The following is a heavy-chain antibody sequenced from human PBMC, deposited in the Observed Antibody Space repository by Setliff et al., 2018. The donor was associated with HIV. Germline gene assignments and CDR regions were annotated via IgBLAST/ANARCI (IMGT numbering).Heavy chain of an antibody. J-gene: IGHJ3*02. D-gene: IGHD2-21*02. CDR1: GFTCSGYS. CDR2: IKQDGSER. CDR3: ARGPGCGGDCRAFAMDSFDM. V-gene: IGHV3-7*03. Sequence: GESLKISCAASGFTCSGYSMSWVRQAPGKGLEWVANIKQDGSERYYLDSVKGRFSISRDNAKNSVYLQMNSLRAEDTAVYYCARGPGCGGDCRAFAMDSFDMWGQGTKVTVSS.